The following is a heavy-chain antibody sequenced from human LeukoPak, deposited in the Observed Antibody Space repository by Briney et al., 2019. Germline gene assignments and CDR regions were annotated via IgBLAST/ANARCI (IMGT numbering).Heavy chain of an antibody. D-gene: IGHD5-18*01. CDR3: GAMVSDAFDI. CDR1: GFTVSSNS. V-gene: IGHV3-53*01. Sequence: PGGSLRLSYTVSGFTVSSNSMSWVRQAPGKGLEWVSFIYSDNTHYSDSVKGRFAISRDNSKNSLYLQMNSLRAEDTAVYYCGAMVSDAFDIWGQGTMVTVSS. CDR2: IYSDNT. J-gene: IGHJ3*02.